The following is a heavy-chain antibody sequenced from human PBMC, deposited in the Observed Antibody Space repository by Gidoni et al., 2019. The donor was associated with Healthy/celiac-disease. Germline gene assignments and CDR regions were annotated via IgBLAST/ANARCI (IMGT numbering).Heavy chain of an antibody. CDR1: GFTFSSYS. Sequence: EVQLVESGGGLVKPGWSLRLSCAASGFTFSSYSMNWVRQAPGKGLEWVSFMSRCSSYISYADSVKGRLTIARDNAKNSLYLLMNSLRAEDTAGYYCARGGNFWSNNWFEPWGQGTLVTVSS. CDR3: ARGGNFWSNNWFEP. D-gene: IGHD3-3*01. V-gene: IGHV3-21*01. J-gene: IGHJ5*02. CDR2: MSRCSSYI.